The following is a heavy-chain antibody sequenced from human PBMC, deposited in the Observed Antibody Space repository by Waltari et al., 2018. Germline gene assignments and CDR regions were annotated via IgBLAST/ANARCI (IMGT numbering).Heavy chain of an antibody. V-gene: IGHV3-7*01. CDR1: GFTFSSYW. CDR2: IKQDGSEK. D-gene: IGHD6-6*01. Sequence: EVQLVESGGGLVQPGGSLRLSCAASGFTFSSYWMSWVRQAPGKGLEWVANIKQDGSEKYYVDSVKGRFTISRDNAKNSLYLQMNSLRAEDTAVYYCARDGLSSSYYYYGMDVWGQGTTVTVSS. CDR3: ARDGLSSSYYYYGMDV. J-gene: IGHJ6*02.